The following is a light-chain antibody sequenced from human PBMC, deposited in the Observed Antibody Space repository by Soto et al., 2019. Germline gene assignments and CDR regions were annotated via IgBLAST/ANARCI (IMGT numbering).Light chain of an antibody. V-gene: IGKV3-20*01. CDR1: QSVSSTY. CDR2: GAS. J-gene: IGKJ5*01. Sequence: EIVLTQSPGTLSLSPGERATLSCRASQSVSSTYLAWYQQKPGQPPSLLIYGASSRATGIPDRFSGSGYGTDFTLTIPRLESEDFAVYYCQKYGSSPVTFGQGTRLHIK. CDR3: QKYGSSPVT.